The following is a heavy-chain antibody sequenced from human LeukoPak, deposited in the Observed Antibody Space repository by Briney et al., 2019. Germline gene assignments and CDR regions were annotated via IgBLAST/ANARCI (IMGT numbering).Heavy chain of an antibody. D-gene: IGHD3-3*01. CDR1: GFAFSSYA. CDR2: ISGSGSNT. Sequence: GGSLRLSCAASGFAFSSYAVSWVRQAPGKGLEWVSDISGSGSNTYYADSVKGRFTISRDNSKNTLYLQMNSLRAEDTAVYYCAKDHGDFWSGYYWDYFDYWGQGTLVTVSS. V-gene: IGHV3-23*01. J-gene: IGHJ4*02. CDR3: AKDHGDFWSGYYWDYFDY.